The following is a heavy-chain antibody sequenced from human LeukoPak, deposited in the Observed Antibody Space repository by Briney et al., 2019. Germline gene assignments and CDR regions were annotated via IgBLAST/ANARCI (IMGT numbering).Heavy chain of an antibody. CDR2: IWNDGSDK. CDR3: AKDAERGFDYRNSLQH. V-gene: IGHV3-33*06. CDR1: KFTFSYYA. J-gene: IGHJ1*01. D-gene: IGHD3-9*01. Sequence: GGSLRLSCAAYKFTFSYYAVHWVRQAPGKGLEWVAVIWNDGSDKYYADSVKGRFTVSRDNSRNTLYLEMESLTAEDTGVYYCAKDAERGFDYRNSLQHWGQGTLVTVSS.